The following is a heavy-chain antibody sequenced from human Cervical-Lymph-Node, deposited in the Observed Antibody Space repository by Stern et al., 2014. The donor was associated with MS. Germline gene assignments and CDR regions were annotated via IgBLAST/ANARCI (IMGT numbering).Heavy chain of an antibody. CDR1: GYTFTNYY. CDR3: ARGRDSSSGYSLDF. V-gene: IGHV1-46*01. CDR2: IITSGGST. Sequence: QVQLVESGAEVRKPGASVKLSCKASGYTFTNYYIHWVRQAPGEGLEWMGGIITSGGSTSYAQKFQDRGSFTRDTSTRTVDMDLSSLTSEDTAVYYCARGRDSSSGYSLDFWGQGTLVTVSS. D-gene: IGHD5-12*01. J-gene: IGHJ4*02.